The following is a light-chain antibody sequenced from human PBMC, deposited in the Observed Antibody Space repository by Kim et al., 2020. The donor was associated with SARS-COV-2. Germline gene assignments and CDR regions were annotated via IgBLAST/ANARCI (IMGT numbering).Light chain of an antibody. Sequence: IQLTQSPSSLYASVGDRVTITCRASQGIRSYLAWFQQKPGEAPKLLIYAASTLQTGVPSRFSGSGSGTDFTLTISSLQPEDFATYFCQQLNSYPLTFGGGTKVDIK. V-gene: IGKV1-9*01. CDR2: AAS. CDR1: QGIRSY. J-gene: IGKJ4*01. CDR3: QQLNSYPLT.